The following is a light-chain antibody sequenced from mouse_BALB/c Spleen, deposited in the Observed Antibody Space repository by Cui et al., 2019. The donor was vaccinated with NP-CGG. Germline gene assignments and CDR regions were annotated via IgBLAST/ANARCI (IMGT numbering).Light chain of an antibody. Sequence: QAVVTQESALTTSPGEIVTLTCRSSTGAVTTSNYANWVQEKPDHLFTGLIGGTNNRAPGVPARFSGSLIGDKAALTITGAQIEDEAIYFCALWYTNHWVFGGGTKLTVL. CDR3: ALWYTNHWV. CDR1: TGAVTTSNY. V-gene: IGLV1*01. J-gene: IGLJ1*01. CDR2: GTN.